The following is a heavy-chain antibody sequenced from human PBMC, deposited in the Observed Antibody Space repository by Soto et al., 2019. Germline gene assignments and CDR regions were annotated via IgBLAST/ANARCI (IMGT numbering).Heavy chain of an antibody. CDR1: GYTFTSYG. D-gene: IGHD3-3*01. V-gene: IGHV1-18*01. CDR2: ISAYNGNT. J-gene: IGHJ6*02. Sequence: GASVKVSCKASGYTFTSYGISWVRQAPGQGLEWMGWISAYNGNTNYAQKLQGRVTMTTDTSTSTAYMELRSLRSDDTAVYYCARDSFLVPGQAGMDVWGQGTTVTVSS. CDR3: ARDSFLVPGQAGMDV.